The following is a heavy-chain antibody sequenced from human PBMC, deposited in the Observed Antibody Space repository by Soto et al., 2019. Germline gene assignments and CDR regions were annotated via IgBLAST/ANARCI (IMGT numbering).Heavy chain of an antibody. V-gene: IGHV4-39*01. CDR1: GGSISSSSYY. J-gene: IGHJ4*02. D-gene: IGHD4-17*01. CDR2: IYYSGGT. CDR3: ARNANYGGNSDY. Sequence: SETLSLTXTVSGGSISSSSYYWGWIRQPPGKGLEWIGSIYYSGGTYYNPSLKSRVTISVDTSKNQFSLKLSSVTAADTAVYYCARNANYGGNSDYWGQGTLVTVSS.